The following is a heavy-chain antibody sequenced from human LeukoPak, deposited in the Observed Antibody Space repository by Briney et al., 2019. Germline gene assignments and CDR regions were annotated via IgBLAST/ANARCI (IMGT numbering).Heavy chain of an antibody. CDR2: IYTSGST. CDR1: GGSISSGSYY. V-gene: IGHV4-61*02. Sequence: PSETLSLTCTVSGGSISSGSYYWSWIRQPAGKGLEWIGRIYTSGSTNYNPSLKSRVTISVDTSKNQFSLKLSSVTAADTAVYYCATHPPISKDYWGQGTLVTVSS. CDR3: ATHPPISKDY. D-gene: IGHD3-3*01. J-gene: IGHJ4*02.